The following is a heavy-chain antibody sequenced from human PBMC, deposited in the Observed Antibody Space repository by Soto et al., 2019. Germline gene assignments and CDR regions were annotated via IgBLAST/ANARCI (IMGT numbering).Heavy chain of an antibody. Sequence: GGSLRLSCAASGFTFSNAWMSWVRQAPGKGLEWVGRIKSKTDGGTTDYAAPVKGRFTISRDDSKNTLYLQMNSLKTEDTAVYYCTTGMVGATTLADFWGQGTLVTVSS. CDR1: GFTFSNAW. J-gene: IGHJ4*02. CDR3: TTGMVGATTLADF. CDR2: IKSKTDGGTT. D-gene: IGHD1-26*01. V-gene: IGHV3-15*01.